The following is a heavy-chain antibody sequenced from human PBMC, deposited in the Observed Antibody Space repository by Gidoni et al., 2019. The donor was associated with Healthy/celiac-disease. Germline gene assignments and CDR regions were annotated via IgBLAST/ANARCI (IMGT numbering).Heavy chain of an antibody. V-gene: IGHV4-34*01. CDR3: ARGLRRDGYNYGPNFDY. J-gene: IGHJ4*02. Sequence: QVQLQQWGAGLLKPSEPLSLTCAVYGGSFSGYYWSWIRQPPGKGLEWIGEINHSGSTNYNPSLKSRVTISVDTSKNQFSLKLSSVTAADTAVYYCARGLRRDGYNYGPNFDYWGQGTLVTVSS. CDR2: INHSGST. D-gene: IGHD5-12*01. CDR1: GGSFSGYY.